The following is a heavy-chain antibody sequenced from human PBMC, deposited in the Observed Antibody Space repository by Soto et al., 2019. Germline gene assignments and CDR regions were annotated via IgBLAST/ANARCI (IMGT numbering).Heavy chain of an antibody. J-gene: IGHJ5*02. CDR3: AGDPDSHYNDSHASSYP. CDR1: GYTFTGYA. Sequence: ASVKVSCKASGYTFTGYAMHWVRQAPGQRLEWMGWINAGNGNTKYSQKFQGRVTISADKFTGTAYMELTGLRSDDTAVYYCAGDPDSHYNDSHASSYPWGQGTLVTVSS. V-gene: IGHV1-3*01. D-gene: IGHD4-4*01. CDR2: INAGNGNT.